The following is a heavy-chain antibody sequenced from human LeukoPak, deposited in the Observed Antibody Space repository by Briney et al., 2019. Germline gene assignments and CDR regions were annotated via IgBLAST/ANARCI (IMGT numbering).Heavy chain of an antibody. V-gene: IGHV4-34*01. D-gene: IGHD3-3*01. J-gene: IGHJ6*03. Sequence: SETLSLTCAVYGGSFSGYYWTWIRQFPGKGLEWIGEINYSGSTNYNPSLKSRVTISVDTSKNQFSLKMTSVTAADTAVYYCARRVTIIYHMDVWGEGTTVTVSS. CDR3: ARRVTIIYHMDV. CDR1: GGSFSGYY. CDR2: INYSGST.